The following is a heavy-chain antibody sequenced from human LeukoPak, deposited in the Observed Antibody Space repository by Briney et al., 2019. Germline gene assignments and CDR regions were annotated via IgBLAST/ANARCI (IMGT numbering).Heavy chain of an antibody. D-gene: IGHD6-6*01. CDR2: IIPILSTS. J-gene: IGHJ4*02. CDR1: GGRFTSYG. V-gene: IGHV1-69*13. CDR3: ARAPGYSNSYYFDY. Sequence: ASVKVSCKASGGRFTSYGITWVRQAPGQGLEWMGGIIPILSTSTYTQKFQGRVTITADESTSTAYIELSSMRSEDKAVYYCARAPGYSNSYYFDYWGQGTLVTVSS.